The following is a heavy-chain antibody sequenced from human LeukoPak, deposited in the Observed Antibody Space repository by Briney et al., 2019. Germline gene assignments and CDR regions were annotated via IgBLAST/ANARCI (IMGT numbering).Heavy chain of an antibody. D-gene: IGHD2-2*02. J-gene: IGHJ3*02. Sequence: SVNVSCKSSGSSFIYYSISWVRQAPGQGLEWMGGIIPLHATTNYAQKFQGRVTISTDESTAYMELSSLRSEDTAVYFCATASVPGAIEGPFDALDIWGQGTMVTVSS. CDR2: IIPLHATT. CDR3: ATASVPGAIEGPFDALDI. V-gene: IGHV1-69*16. CDR1: GSSFIYYS.